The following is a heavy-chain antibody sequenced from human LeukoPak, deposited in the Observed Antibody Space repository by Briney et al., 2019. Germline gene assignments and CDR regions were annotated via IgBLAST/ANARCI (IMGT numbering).Heavy chain of an antibody. J-gene: IGHJ4*02. Sequence: ASVKVSCKASGYTFTTYDINWVRQATGQGFEWLGWMSPNSGNTGYAQKFQGRVTMTRSTSMSTAYMELSSLKSEDTAVYCCTRSPPNWRYDFWGQGTLVTVSS. V-gene: IGHV1-8*01. CDR2: MSPNSGNT. CDR1: GYTFTTYD. D-gene: IGHD3/OR15-3a*01. CDR3: TRSPPNWRYDF.